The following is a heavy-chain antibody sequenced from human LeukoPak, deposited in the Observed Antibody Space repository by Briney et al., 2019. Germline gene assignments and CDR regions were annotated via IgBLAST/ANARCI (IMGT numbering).Heavy chain of an antibody. D-gene: IGHD6-13*01. CDR1: GFTFSSYA. CDR3: AKDRRAEQQLDY. Sequence: GGSLRLSCAASGFTFSSYAMSWVRQAPGKGLEWVSAISGSGGSTYYADSVKGRFTISRDNSKTTLYLQMNSLRAEDTAVYYCAKDRRAEQQLDYWGQGTLVTVSS. V-gene: IGHV3-23*01. CDR2: ISGSGGST. J-gene: IGHJ4*02.